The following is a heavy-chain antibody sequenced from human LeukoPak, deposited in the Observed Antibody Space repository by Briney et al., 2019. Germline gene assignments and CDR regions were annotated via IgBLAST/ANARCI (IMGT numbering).Heavy chain of an antibody. D-gene: IGHD1-26*01. CDR1: GGSISSSSYY. J-gene: IGHJ4*02. CDR2: INHSGST. Sequence: SETLSLTCTVSGGSISSSSYYWGWIRQPPGKGLEWIGEINHSGSTNYNPSLKSRVTISVDTSKNQFSLKLSSVTAADTAVYYCARDSGSYSLWGQGTLVTVSS. CDR3: ARDSGSYSL. V-gene: IGHV4-39*07.